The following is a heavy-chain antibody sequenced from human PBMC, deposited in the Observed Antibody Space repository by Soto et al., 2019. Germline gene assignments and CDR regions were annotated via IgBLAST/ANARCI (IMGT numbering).Heavy chain of an antibody. J-gene: IGHJ5*02. D-gene: IGHD6-13*01. V-gene: IGHV2-26*04. Sequence: QVTVKESGPVLVKPTETLTLTCTVSGFSLSNAGLGVSWIRHPPGKALELLAHFFSNDEKSYSTSLKSRLTISKDTSKSQVVLIMTNMDPVDTATYYCASTYSTSWYWFDPWGQGTLVTVSS. CDR3: ASTYSTSWYWFDP. CDR2: FFSNDEK. CDR1: GFSLSNAGLG.